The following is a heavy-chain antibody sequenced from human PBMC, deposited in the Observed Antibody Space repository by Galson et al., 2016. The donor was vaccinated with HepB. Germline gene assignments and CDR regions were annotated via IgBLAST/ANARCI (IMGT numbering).Heavy chain of an antibody. J-gene: IGHJ4*02. D-gene: IGHD6-19*01. CDR3: ARLSWQWLVPIFDY. CDR2: IYSGGST. CDR1: GFTVSSNY. V-gene: IGHV3-53*01. Sequence: SLRLSCAASGFTVSSNYMSWVRQAPGKGLEWVSVIYSGGSTYYADSVKGRFTISRDNSKNTLYLQMNSLRAEDTAVYYCARLSWQWLVPIFDYCGQGTLVTVSS.